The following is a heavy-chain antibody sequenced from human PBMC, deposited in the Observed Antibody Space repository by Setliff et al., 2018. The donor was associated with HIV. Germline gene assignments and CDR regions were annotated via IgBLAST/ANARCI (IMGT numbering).Heavy chain of an antibody. CDR2: IYRTGKT. V-gene: IGHV4-39*01. CDR3: ASRVYYYDESAILREEGFVP. Sequence: SETLSLTCGVSGGSISDSKYYWSWIRQPPGKGLEFIGSIYRTGKTYYNLSLKSRLTMSLDTSKNQFSLNLSSVTAADTAVYYCASRVYYYDESAILREEGFVPWGRGTLVTVSS. D-gene: IGHD3-22*01. J-gene: IGHJ5*02. CDR1: GGSISDSKYY.